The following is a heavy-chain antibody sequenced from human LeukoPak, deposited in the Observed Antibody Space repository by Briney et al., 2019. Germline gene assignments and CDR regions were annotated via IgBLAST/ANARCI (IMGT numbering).Heavy chain of an antibody. CDR2: ISGSGGST. Sequence: PGGSLRLSCAASGFTFSSYAMSWVRQAPGKGLEWVSAISGSGGSTYYADSVKGRFTISRDNAKNSLHLQVNSLRAEDTAVYYCARRVIVVGLDYWGQGTLVTVSS. V-gene: IGHV3-23*01. CDR1: GFTFSSYA. D-gene: IGHD3-22*01. CDR3: ARRVIVVGLDY. J-gene: IGHJ4*02.